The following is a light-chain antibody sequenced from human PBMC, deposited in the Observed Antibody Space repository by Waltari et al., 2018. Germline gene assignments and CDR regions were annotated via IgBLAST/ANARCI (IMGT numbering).Light chain of an antibody. CDR2: CAS. J-gene: IGKJ4*01. CDR3: QQYVHSPGLT. CDR1: QSVSSSY. V-gene: IGKV3-20*01. Sequence: EIVLTQSPGTLSLSPGERASLTCRASQSVSSSYLAWYHQRPGQAPRLLIYCASSRATGIPDRFSGSGSGTDFTLSISRLDPEDFGVYYCQQYVHSPGLTFGGGTRVEI.